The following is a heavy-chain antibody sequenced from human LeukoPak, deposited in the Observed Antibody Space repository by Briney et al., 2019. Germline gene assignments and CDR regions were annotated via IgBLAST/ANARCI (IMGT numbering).Heavy chain of an antibody. Sequence: PSETLSLTCAVYGGSFSGYYWSWIRQPPGKGLEWIGEINHSGSTNYNPSLKSRVTTSVDTSKNQFSLKLSSVTAADTAVYYCARGGITMIVDYWGQGTLVTVSS. D-gene: IGHD3-22*01. CDR2: INHSGST. V-gene: IGHV4-34*01. CDR1: GGSFSGYY. J-gene: IGHJ4*02. CDR3: ARGGITMIVDY.